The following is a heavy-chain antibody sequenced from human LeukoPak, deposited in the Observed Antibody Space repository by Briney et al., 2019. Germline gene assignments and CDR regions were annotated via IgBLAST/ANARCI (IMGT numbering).Heavy chain of an antibody. CDR3: AKDAQRGFDYSNSLQN. CDR1: GSTFSHYG. D-gene: IGHD4-11*01. CDR2: IWSDGSDK. Sequence: GGSLRLSCAASGSTFSHYGMHWVRQTPGAGLEWVAVIWSDGSDKYYAKSVKGRFTISRDNSKNSLFLQMNSLRAEDTAVYYCAKDAQRGFDYSNSLQNWGQGILVTVSS. V-gene: IGHV3-33*06. J-gene: IGHJ1*01.